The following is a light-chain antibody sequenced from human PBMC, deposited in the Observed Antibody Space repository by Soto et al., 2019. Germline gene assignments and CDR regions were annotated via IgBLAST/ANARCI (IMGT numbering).Light chain of an antibody. V-gene: IGKV3-11*01. J-gene: IGKJ4*01. CDR3: QQRSSWPRALT. CDR2: DAS. Sequence: EVVLTQSPATLSLSPGERATLSCRASQSVSSYLAWYQQKPGQAPRLLIYDASNMATGIPARFSGSGSGTDFTLTISSLEPEDFAVYYCQQRSSWPRALTFGGGTKVEIK. CDR1: QSVSSY.